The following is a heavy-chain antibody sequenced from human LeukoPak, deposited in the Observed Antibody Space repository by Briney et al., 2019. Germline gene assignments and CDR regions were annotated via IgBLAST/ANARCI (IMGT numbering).Heavy chain of an antibody. CDR2: IYHSGST. J-gene: IGHJ4*02. Sequence: LETLSLTCAVSGYSISSGYYWGWIRQPPGKGLEWIGRIYHSGSTYYNPSLKSRVTISVDTSKNQFSLKLNSVTAADTAVYYCARGGYGTLFDYWGQGTLVIVSS. D-gene: IGHD5-12*01. CDR1: GYSISSGYY. CDR3: ARGGYGTLFDY. V-gene: IGHV4-38-2*01.